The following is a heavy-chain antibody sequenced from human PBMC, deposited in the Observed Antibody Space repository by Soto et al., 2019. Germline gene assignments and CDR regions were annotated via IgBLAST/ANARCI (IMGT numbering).Heavy chain of an antibody. CDR2: INHSGST. D-gene: IGHD6-13*01. Sequence: SETLSLTCAVYGGSFSGYYWSWIRQPPGKGLEWIGEINHSGSTNYNPSLKSRVTISVDTSKNQFSLKLSSVTAADTAVYYCAKSGSWYPYYYYGMDVWGQGTTVTVSS. CDR1: GGSFSGYY. V-gene: IGHV4-34*01. J-gene: IGHJ6*02. CDR3: AKSGSWYPYYYYGMDV.